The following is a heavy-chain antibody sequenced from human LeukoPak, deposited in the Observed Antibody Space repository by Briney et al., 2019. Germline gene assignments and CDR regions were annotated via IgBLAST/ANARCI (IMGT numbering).Heavy chain of an antibody. V-gene: IGHV4-39*01. J-gene: IGHJ5*02. CDR3: ARQGGYYYDNNWFDP. D-gene: IGHD3-22*01. CDR2: IYYSGST. Sequence: PSETLSLTCTVSGGSISSSSYYWGWIRQPPGKGLEWIGSIYYSGSTYYNPSLKSRVTMSVDTSKNQFSLKLSSVTAADTAVYYCARQGGYYYDNNWFDPWGPGTLVTVSS. CDR1: GGSISSSSYY.